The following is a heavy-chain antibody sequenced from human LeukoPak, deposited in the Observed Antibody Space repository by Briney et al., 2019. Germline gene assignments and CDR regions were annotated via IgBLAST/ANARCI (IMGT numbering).Heavy chain of an antibody. CDR3: TVLLDY. V-gene: IGHV3-49*04. J-gene: IGHJ4*02. CDR2: IRGKAYGGTT. Sequence: HPGGSLRLSCTASGFTFGDYAMSWVRQAPGKGLEWVGFIRGKAYGGTTEYAASVKGRFTISRDDSKSIAYLQMNSLKTEDTAVYYCTVLLDYWGQGTLVTVSS. CDR1: GFTFGDYA. D-gene: IGHD2-15*01.